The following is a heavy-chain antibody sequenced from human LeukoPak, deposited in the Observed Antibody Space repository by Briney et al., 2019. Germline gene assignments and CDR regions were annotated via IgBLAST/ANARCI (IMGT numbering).Heavy chain of an antibody. CDR1: GGSISSSSYY. CDR2: IYYSGST. V-gene: IGHV4-39*07. Sequence: SETLSLTCTVSGGSISSSSYYWGWIRQPPGKGLEWIGSIYYSGSTYYNPSLKSRVTISVDTSKNQFSLKLRSVTAADTAVYYCARLYGNYQNYFDYWGQGTLVTVSS. CDR3: ARLYGNYQNYFDY. J-gene: IGHJ4*02. D-gene: IGHD1-7*01.